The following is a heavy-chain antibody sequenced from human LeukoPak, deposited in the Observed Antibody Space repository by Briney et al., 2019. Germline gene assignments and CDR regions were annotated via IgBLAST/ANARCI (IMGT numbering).Heavy chain of an antibody. CDR3: AKQLGYCSDGSCYLPY. CDR2: ISGSGGST. V-gene: IGHV3-23*01. J-gene: IGHJ4*02. D-gene: IGHD2-15*01. Sequence: GGSVRLSCAASGVTFSSYAISWVRQAPGKGLEWVSSISGSGGSTYYADSVKGRFTISRDNSKNTLYLQMNSLRAEDTAVYYCAKQLGYCSDGSCYLPYWGQGTLVTVSS. CDR1: GVTFSSYA.